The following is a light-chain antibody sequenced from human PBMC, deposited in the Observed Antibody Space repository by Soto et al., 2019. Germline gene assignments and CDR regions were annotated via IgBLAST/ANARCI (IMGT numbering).Light chain of an antibody. V-gene: IGKV3-15*01. CDR2: GAS. CDR1: QSVSSD. CDR3: QQYNDWPRT. Sequence: EIVMTQSPATVSVSPGERASLSCRASQSVSSDLAWYQQEPGQAPRLLIYGASTRATGISARFSGSGSGTEFTLTISSLQSEDFAVYYCQQYNDWPRTFGQGTKVDTK. J-gene: IGKJ1*01.